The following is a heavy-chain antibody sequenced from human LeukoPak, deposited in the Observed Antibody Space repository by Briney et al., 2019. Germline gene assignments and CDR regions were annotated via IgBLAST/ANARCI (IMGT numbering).Heavy chain of an antibody. D-gene: IGHD2-8*02. J-gene: IGHJ4*02. CDR1: GDSISSGDYY. CDR3: ARFATGGLYYFDY. CDR2: ISSSGST. V-gene: IGHV4-61*02. Sequence: SETLSLTCTVSGDSISSGDYYWSWIRQPAGKGLEWIGRISSSGSTNYNPSLKSRVTISVDTSKNQFSLKLSSVTAADTAVYYCARFATGGLYYFDYWGQGTLVTVSS.